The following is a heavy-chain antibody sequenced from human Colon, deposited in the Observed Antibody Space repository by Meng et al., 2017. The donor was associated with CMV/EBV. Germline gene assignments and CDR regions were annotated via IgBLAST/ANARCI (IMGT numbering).Heavy chain of an antibody. V-gene: IGHV1-69*10. CDR1: GGTLSGHV. D-gene: IGHD4-23*01. Sequence: AAGGTLSGHVISWARQAPGHGLEWMGGITPIPQIAKYAQKFQGRVTITADTSTSTTYMELSSLRSEDTAIYYCARGVGGNLPYFDYWGQGTLVTVSS. J-gene: IGHJ4*02. CDR3: ARGVGGNLPYFDY. CDR2: ITPIPQIA.